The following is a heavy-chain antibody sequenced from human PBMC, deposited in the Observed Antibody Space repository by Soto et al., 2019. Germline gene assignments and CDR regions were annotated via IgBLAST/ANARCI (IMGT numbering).Heavy chain of an antibody. V-gene: IGHV4-30-2*01. CDR2: IYHSGST. Sequence: PSETLSLTCAVSGGSISSGGYSWSWIRQPPGKGLEWIGYIYHSGSTYYNPSLKSRVTISVDRSKNQFSLKLSSVTAADTAVHYCARAPRYGSADYWGQGTLVTVSS. CDR1: GGSISSGGYS. CDR3: ARAPRYGSADY. J-gene: IGHJ4*02. D-gene: IGHD3-10*01.